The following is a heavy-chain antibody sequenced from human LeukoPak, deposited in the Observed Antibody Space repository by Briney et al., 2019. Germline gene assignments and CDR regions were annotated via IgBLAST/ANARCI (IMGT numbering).Heavy chain of an antibody. D-gene: IGHD2-15*01. Sequence: AGGSLRLSCAASGFTFSSYAMSWVRQAPGKGLERVSAISGSGGSTYYADSVKGRFTISRDNSKNTLYLQMNSLRAEDTAVYYCALLGVVSNYYYYYGMDVWGQGTTVTVSS. CDR3: ALLGVVSNYYYYYGMDV. CDR2: ISGSGGST. CDR1: GFTFSSYA. J-gene: IGHJ6*02. V-gene: IGHV3-23*01.